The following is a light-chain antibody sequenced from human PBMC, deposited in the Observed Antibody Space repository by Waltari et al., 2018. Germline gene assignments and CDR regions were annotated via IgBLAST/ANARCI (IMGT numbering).Light chain of an antibody. J-gene: IGKJ2*01. CDR2: AGS. CDR3: QQYNNWPPYT. CDR1: QSVSSN. V-gene: IGKV3-15*01. Sequence: EIVMTQSPATLSVSPGERATLSSRASQSVSSNLAWYQQKPGQAPRLLIYAGSTRATGIPARFSGSGSGTEFTLTISSMQSEDFAVYFCQQYNNWPPYTFGQGTKLEIK.